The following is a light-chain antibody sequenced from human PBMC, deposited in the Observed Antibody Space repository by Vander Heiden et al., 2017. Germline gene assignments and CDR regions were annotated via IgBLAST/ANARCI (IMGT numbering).Light chain of an antibody. J-gene: IGKJ2*01. V-gene: IGKV3-20*01. CDR3: QQYCSSPYT. Sequence: EIVLTQPTGTLCLSTGERATTYCRASQSVRSSYLAWYQQKPGQAPRLLIYCASSRATGIPDRFSGSGSGTDFTLTISRLEPEDFAVYYCQQYCSSPYTFGQGTKLEIK. CDR2: CAS. CDR1: QSVRSSY.